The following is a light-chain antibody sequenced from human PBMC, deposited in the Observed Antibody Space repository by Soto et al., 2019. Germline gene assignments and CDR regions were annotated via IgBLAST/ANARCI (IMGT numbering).Light chain of an antibody. CDR1: QDISGR. V-gene: IGKV1-27*01. CDR3: QKYNGTPRT. J-gene: IGKJ1*01. CDR2: EAS. Sequence: DIQVTQSPSSLSASVGDRVTITCRASQDISGRLAWYQQKPGKVPKLLIYEASTLQSRVPSRFSASGSGTDFTLTISSLQPEDVATYYCQKYNGTPRTFGQGTKVELK.